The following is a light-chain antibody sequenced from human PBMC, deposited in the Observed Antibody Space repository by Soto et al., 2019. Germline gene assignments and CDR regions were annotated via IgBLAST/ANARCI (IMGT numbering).Light chain of an antibody. CDR3: QQYDGSFS. Sequence: EIVLTQSPGTLSVSPGERATLSCRASQAVSSNYLVLYQQKPGQAPRLLIYGVSIRATGIPDRFSGSGSGTDFALTISGLDPEDSAVYYCQQYDGSFSFGGGSKVEIK. J-gene: IGKJ4*01. CDR2: GVS. V-gene: IGKV3-20*01. CDR1: QAVSSNY.